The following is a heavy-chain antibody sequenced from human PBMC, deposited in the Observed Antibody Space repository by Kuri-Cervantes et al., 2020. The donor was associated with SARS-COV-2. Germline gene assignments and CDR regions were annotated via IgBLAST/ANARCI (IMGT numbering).Heavy chain of an antibody. CDR3: ARSMGNFWSGYYAAYYYYYMDV. D-gene: IGHD3-3*01. CDR2: IYHSGST. Sequence: SCAVSGGSISSGSYSWSWIRQPPGKGLEWIGYIYHSGSTYYNPSLKSRVTISVDRSKNQFSLKLSSVTAADTAVYYCARSMGNFWSGYYAAYYYYYMDVWGKGTTVTVSS. J-gene: IGHJ6*03. CDR1: GGSISSGSYS. V-gene: IGHV4-30-2*01.